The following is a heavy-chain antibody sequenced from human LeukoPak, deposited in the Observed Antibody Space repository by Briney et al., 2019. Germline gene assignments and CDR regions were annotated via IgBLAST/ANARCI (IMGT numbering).Heavy chain of an antibody. CDR2: INPSGGST. CDR3: ARVTYGDYDY. V-gene: IGHV1-46*01. J-gene: IGHJ4*02. CDR1: GYTFTSYY. D-gene: IGHD4-17*01. Sequence: ASVKVSCKASGYTFTSYYMHWVRQAPGQGLEWMGIINPSGGSTSYAQKFQGRVTMTRDTSTSTVYMELSTPISEGTGVDYCARVTYGDYDYCRQGTLVTVSS.